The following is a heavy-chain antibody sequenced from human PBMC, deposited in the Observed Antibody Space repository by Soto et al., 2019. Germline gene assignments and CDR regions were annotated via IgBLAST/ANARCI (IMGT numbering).Heavy chain of an antibody. CDR1: GFTFSSYA. CDR2: ISYDGGNT. Sequence: GGSLRLSCAASGFTFSSYAMHWVRQAPGKGLEWVSAISYDGGNTYYADSVKGRFTISRDNSKNTLYLQMNSLRAEDTAVYYCAKDAFGVTEYWYFDLWGRGTLVTVSS. CDR3: AKDAFGVTEYWYFDL. J-gene: IGHJ2*01. V-gene: IGHV3-30*04. D-gene: IGHD3-16*01.